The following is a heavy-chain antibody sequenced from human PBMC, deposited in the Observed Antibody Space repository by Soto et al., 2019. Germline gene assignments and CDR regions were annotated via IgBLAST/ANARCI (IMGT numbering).Heavy chain of an antibody. J-gene: IGHJ3*02. Sequence: GALRLSCAASGFTVSSNYMSWVRLAPGKGLEWVSVIYSGGSTYYADSVKGRFTISRHNSKNTLYLQMNSLRAEDTAVYYCARDRAFCSSTSCYDPGAFDIWGQGTMVTVSS. D-gene: IGHD2-2*01. V-gene: IGHV3-53*04. CDR3: ARDRAFCSSTSCYDPGAFDI. CDR2: IYSGGST. CDR1: GFTVSSNY.